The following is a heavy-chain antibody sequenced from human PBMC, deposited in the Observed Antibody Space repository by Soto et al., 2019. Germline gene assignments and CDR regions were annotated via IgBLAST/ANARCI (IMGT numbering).Heavy chain of an antibody. D-gene: IGHD6-19*01. Sequence: ASVKVSCKASGYTFTSYGISWVRQAPGQGLEWMGWISAYNGNTNYAQKLQGRVTMTTDTSTSTAYMELRSLRSDDTAVYYCARTGYSSGLAPSGWFDPWGQGTLVTVSS. J-gene: IGHJ5*02. CDR3: ARTGYSSGLAPSGWFDP. V-gene: IGHV1-18*01. CDR1: GYTFTSYG. CDR2: ISAYNGNT.